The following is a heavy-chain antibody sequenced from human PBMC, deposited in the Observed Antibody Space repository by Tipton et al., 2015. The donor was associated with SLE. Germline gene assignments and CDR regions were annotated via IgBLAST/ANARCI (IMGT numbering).Heavy chain of an antibody. CDR3: AREVRALVYYYYYYMDV. V-gene: IGHV3-7*03. CDR1: GFTFSSYW. J-gene: IGHJ6*03. Sequence: SLRLSCAVSGFTFSSYWMSWVRQAPGKGLEWVANIKQDGSEKYYVDSVKGRFTISRDNAKNSLYLQMNSLRAEDTAVYYCAREVRALVYYYYYYMDVWGKGTTVTVSS. CDR2: IKQDGSEK. D-gene: IGHD4/OR15-4a*01.